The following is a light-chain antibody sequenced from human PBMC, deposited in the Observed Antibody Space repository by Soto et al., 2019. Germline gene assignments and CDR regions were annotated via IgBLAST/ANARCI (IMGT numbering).Light chain of an antibody. J-gene: IGKJ1*01. CDR3: QQYNSYSRT. CDR2: GAS. V-gene: IGKV3-15*01. Sequence: DIVMTQSPVPLSVSPGERATLSCRASQSVGTNLVWYQHKPGQAPRPIIYGASIRATGIPARFSASGSGTEFTLTISSLQPDDFATYYCQQYNSYSRTFGQGTKVDIK. CDR1: QSVGTN.